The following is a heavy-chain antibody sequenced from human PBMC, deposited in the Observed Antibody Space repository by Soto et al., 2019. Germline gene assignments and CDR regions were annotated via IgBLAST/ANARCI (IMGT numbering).Heavy chain of an antibody. CDR2: ISYDGSNK. CDR1: GFTFSSYG. D-gene: IGHD2-2*01. Sequence: GGSLRLSCAASGFTFSSYGMHWVRQAPGKGLEWVAVISYDGSNKYYADSVKGRFTISRDNSKNTLYLQMNSLRAEDTAVYYCAKDVSCLQSRFDYWGQGTLVTVSS. V-gene: IGHV3-30*18. J-gene: IGHJ4*02. CDR3: AKDVSCLQSRFDY.